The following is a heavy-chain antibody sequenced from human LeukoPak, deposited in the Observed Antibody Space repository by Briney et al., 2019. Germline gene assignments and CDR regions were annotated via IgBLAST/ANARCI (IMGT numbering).Heavy chain of an antibody. Sequence: PGRSLRLSCAASGFTFDDYAMHWVRQAPGEGLEWVSGISWNSGSIGYADSVKGRFTISRDNAKNSLYLQMNSLRAEDTALYYCARSPARDSSSGYSADYWGQGTLVTVSS. D-gene: IGHD3-22*01. J-gene: IGHJ4*02. V-gene: IGHV3-9*01. CDR3: ARSPARDSSSGYSADY. CDR2: ISWNSGSI. CDR1: GFTFDDYA.